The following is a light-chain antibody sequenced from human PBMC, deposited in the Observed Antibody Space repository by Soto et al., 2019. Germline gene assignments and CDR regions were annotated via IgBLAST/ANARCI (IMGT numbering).Light chain of an antibody. CDR1: QVISSY. Sequence: AIRMTQAPSSLYASTGDRVTITCRASQVISSYLAWYQQKPGKAPKLLIYAASTLQSGVPSRFSGSGSGTDCTLTISCLQSEDFATYYCQQYDSYPRTFGQGTKVEIK. CDR2: AAS. CDR3: QQYDSYPRT. V-gene: IGKV1-8*01. J-gene: IGKJ1*01.